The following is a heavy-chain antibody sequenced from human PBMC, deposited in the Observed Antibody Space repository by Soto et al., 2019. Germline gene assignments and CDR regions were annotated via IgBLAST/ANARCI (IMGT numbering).Heavy chain of an antibody. CDR1: GYSFPTSW. D-gene: IGHD2-2*02. Sequence: ESLKLSCKGSGYSFPTSWIIWVRQMPGKGLEWMGKIDPSDSYTNYSPSFQGHVTISADKSISTAYLQWSSLKASDTAMYYWVRHMSHSAAILDYWGQGTLVTVSS. V-gene: IGHV5-10-1*01. CDR3: VRHMSHSAAILDY. J-gene: IGHJ4*02. CDR2: IDPSDSYT.